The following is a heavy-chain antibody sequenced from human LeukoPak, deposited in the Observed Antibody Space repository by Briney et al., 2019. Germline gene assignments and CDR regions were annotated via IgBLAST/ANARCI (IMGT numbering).Heavy chain of an antibody. D-gene: IGHD2-15*01. CDR2: ISSSSSYI. J-gene: IGHJ4*02. Sequence: GGSLRLSCAASGFTFSSYSMNWVRQAPGKGLEWVSSISSSSSYIYYADSVKGRFTISRDNSKNTLYLQMNSLRAEDTAVYYCARGRYCSGGSCYSEGNYFDYWGQGTLVTVSS. V-gene: IGHV3-21*01. CDR1: GFTFSSYS. CDR3: ARGRYCSGGSCYSEGNYFDY.